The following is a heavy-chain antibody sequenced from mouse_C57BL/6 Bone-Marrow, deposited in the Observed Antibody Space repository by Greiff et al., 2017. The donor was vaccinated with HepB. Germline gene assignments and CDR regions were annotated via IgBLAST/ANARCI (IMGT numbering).Heavy chain of an antibody. CDR3: ARGSYYDYDVGYYAMDY. CDR1: GYSFTGYY. Sequence: VTLKVSGPELVKPGASVKISCKASGYSFTGYYMHWVKQSHGNILDWIGYIYPYNGVSSYNQKFKGKATLTVDKSSSTAYMELRSLTSEDSAVYYCARGSYYDYDVGYYAMDYWGQGTSVTVSS. CDR2: IYPYNGVS. V-gene: IGHV1-31*01. D-gene: IGHD2-4*01. J-gene: IGHJ4*01.